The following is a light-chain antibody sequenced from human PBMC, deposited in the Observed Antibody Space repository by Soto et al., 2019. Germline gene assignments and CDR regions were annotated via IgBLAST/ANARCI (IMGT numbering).Light chain of an antibody. J-gene: IGKJ1*01. Sequence: EIVMTQSPATLSVSPGERATLSCRASQSVSSNLAWYQQKPGQAPRLLIYGASTRATGIPARFSGSGSGTEFTLTISRLEPEDFAVYYCQQYDYWPRTFGQGTKVDIK. CDR3: QQYDYWPRT. V-gene: IGKV3-15*01. CDR2: GAS. CDR1: QSVSSN.